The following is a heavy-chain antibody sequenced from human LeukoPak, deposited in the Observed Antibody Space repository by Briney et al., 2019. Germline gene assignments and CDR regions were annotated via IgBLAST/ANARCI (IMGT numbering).Heavy chain of an antibody. J-gene: IGHJ5*02. D-gene: IGHD2-2*01. V-gene: IGHV4-39*07. Sequence: SETLSLTCTVSGGSISSSSYYWGWIRQPPGKGLEWVGSIYYSGSTYYNPSLKSRVTISVDTSKNQFSLKLSSVTAADTAVYYCARHVGYCSSTSCYVNWFDPWGQGTLVTVSS. CDR2: IYYSGST. CDR1: GGSISSSSYY. CDR3: ARHVGYCSSTSCYVNWFDP.